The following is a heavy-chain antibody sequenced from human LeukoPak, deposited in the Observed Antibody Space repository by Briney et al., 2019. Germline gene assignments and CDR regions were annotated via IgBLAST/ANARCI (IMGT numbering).Heavy chain of an antibody. Sequence: GESLKISCKGSGYSFNNYWIGWVRQIPGKGLEWVGIIYPGDSDTRYSPSFQGQVTISADKSISTAYLQWRSLKASDTAMYYCARRDCSSTSCSFDYWGQGTLVTVSS. V-gene: IGHV5-51*01. CDR1: GYSFNNYW. J-gene: IGHJ4*02. CDR2: IYPGDSDT. CDR3: ARRDCSSTSCSFDY. D-gene: IGHD2-2*01.